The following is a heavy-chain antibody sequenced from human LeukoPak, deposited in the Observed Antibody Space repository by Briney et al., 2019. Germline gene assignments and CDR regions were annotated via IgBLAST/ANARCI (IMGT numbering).Heavy chain of an antibody. V-gene: IGHV4-59*13. D-gene: IGHD3-10*01. CDR2: IYYSGST. Sequence: SETLSLTCTVSGGSISTYYWSWIRQPPGKGLEGIGYIYYSGSTNYNPPLKSRVTISVDTSKNQFSLKLSSVTTADTAVYYCARGGSESYRNYYYMDVWGKGTTVTVSS. CDR1: GGSISTYY. J-gene: IGHJ6*03. CDR3: ARGGSESYRNYYYMDV.